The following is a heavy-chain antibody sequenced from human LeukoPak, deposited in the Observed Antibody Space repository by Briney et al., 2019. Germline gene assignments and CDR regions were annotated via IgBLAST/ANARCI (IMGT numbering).Heavy chain of an antibody. J-gene: IGHJ4*02. CDR2: MNPNSGNT. V-gene: IGHV1-8*01. CDR3: ARGYGAYGSGWYYWDMKYYFDY. CDR1: GYTFTSYD. D-gene: IGHD6-19*01. Sequence: ASVKVSCKASGYTFTSYDINWVRQATGQGLEWMGWMNPNSGNTGYAQKFQGRVTMTRNTSISTAYIELSSLRSEDTAVYYCARGYGAYGSGWYYWDMKYYFDYWGQGTLVTVSS.